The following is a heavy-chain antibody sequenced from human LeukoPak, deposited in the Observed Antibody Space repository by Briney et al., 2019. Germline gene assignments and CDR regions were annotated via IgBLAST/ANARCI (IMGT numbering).Heavy chain of an antibody. V-gene: IGHV3-48*03. Sequence: PGGSLRLSCAASGFTFSSYEMNWVRQAPGKGLEWVSYISSSGSTIYYADSVKGRFTISRDNAKNSLYLQMNSLRAEDTAVYYCARDIPPNAFDIWGQGTMVTVSS. D-gene: IGHD2-21*01. CDR3: ARDIPPNAFDI. J-gene: IGHJ3*02. CDR1: GFTFSSYE. CDR2: ISSSGSTI.